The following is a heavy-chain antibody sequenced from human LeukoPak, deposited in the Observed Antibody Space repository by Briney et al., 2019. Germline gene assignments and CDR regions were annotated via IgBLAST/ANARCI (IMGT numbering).Heavy chain of an antibody. CDR2: IIPIFGTA. Sequence: ASVKVSCKASGGTFSSYAISWVRQAPGQGLEWMGGIIPIFGTANYAQKFQGRVTITADESTSTAYMELSSLRSEDTAVYYCALNRDGYNYDSFWFDPWGQGTLVTVSS. V-gene: IGHV1-69*13. CDR1: GGTFSSYA. J-gene: IGHJ5*02. D-gene: IGHD5-24*01. CDR3: ALNRDGYNYDSFWFDP.